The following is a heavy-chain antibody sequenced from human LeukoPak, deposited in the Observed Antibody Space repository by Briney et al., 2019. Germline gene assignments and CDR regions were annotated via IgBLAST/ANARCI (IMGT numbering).Heavy chain of an antibody. CDR1: GSTFSSYW. Sequence: PGGSLRLSCAASGSTFSSYWMHWVRQAPGKGLVWVSRIKNDGSTNYADSVKGRFTISRDNAKNTDSLQMNSLRTADTTVYYCSRAPSEIGGYYPEYFRHWGQGTLVTVSS. V-gene: IGHV3-74*01. CDR2: IKNDGST. J-gene: IGHJ1*01. D-gene: IGHD3-22*01. CDR3: SRAPSEIGGYYPEYFRH.